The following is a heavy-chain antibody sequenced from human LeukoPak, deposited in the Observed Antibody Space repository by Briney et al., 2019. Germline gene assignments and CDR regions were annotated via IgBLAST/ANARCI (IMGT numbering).Heavy chain of an antibody. V-gene: IGHV1-69*05. CDR1: GGTFTSYA. CDR3: ARASYSSHVLDY. D-gene: IGHD6-13*01. CDR2: IIPIFGTA. Sequence: SVKVSCKASGGTFTSYAISWVRQAPGQGLEWMGRIIPIFGTANYAQKFQGRVTITTDESTSTAYMELSSLRSEDTAVYYCARASYSSHVLDYWGQGTLVTVSS. J-gene: IGHJ4*02.